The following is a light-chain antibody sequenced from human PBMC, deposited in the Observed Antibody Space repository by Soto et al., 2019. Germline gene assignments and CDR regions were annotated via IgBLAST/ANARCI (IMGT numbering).Light chain of an antibody. V-gene: IGLV2-14*01. CDR2: DVS. J-gene: IGLJ1*01. CDR3: NSYTSSSTLNYV. Sequence: QSVLTQPASVSGSPGQSITISCTGTSSDVGGYNYVSWYQQHPGKAPKLMIYDVSNRPSGVSNRFSGSKSGNTASLTISGLQAEDDADYYCNSYTSSSTLNYVFGTGTKVTVL. CDR1: SSDVGGYNY.